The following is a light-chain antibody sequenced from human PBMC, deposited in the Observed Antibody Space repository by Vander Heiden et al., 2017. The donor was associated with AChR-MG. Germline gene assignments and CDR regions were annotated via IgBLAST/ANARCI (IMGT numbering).Light chain of an antibody. Sequence: EIVLPQSPRTLSVSPGKRATLPCRASQTISRRYLAWYQQKFGQAPRLLIDGAFSRATGIPDRFSGSGSGTYFTLTISRLEAEDFALYYCQQYGSSPLTFGGGTKVEIK. V-gene: IGKV3-20*01. CDR1: QTISRRY. CDR2: GAF. J-gene: IGKJ4*01. CDR3: QQYGSSPLT.